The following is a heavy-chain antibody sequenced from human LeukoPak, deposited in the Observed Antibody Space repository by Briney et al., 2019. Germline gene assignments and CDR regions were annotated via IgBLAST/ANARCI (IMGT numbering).Heavy chain of an antibody. CDR3: ARVGAYCSSTSCKNWFDP. Sequence: SETLSLTCAVYGGSFSGYYWSWIRQPPGKGLEWIGEINHSGSTNYNPSLKSRVTISVDTSKNQFSLKLSPVTAADTAVYYCARVGAYCSSTSCKNWFDPWGQGTLVTVSS. J-gene: IGHJ5*02. D-gene: IGHD2-2*01. CDR2: INHSGST. V-gene: IGHV4-34*01. CDR1: GGSFSGYY.